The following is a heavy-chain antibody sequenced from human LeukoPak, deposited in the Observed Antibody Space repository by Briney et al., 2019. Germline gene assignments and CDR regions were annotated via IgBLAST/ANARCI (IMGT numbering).Heavy chain of an antibody. CDR1: GFSFSRYW. V-gene: IGHV3-7*01. Sequence: GGSLRLSCAASGFSFSRYWMSWVRQAPGKGLEWVANINQGGSEKYYVDSVKGRFTISRDNAKKSLYLQMNSLRAEDTAVYYCARDGGPFDYWGQGTLVSVSS. CDR2: INQGGSEK. CDR3: ARDGGPFDY. J-gene: IGHJ4*02. D-gene: IGHD3-16*01.